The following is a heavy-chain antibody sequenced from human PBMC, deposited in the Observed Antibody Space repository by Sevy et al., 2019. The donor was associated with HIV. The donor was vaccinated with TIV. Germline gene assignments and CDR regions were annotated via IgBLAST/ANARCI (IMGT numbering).Heavy chain of an antibody. D-gene: IGHD2-21*02. CDR3: ARGGGYCGGDCYSIDY. CDR1: GFTFRTYA. CDR2: IWYDGTIK. Sequence: GGSLRLSCTASGFTFRTYAMSWVRQAPGKGLEWVALIWYDGTIKYYADSVKGRFTISRDNSKDTLFLQMNSLTPEDTAVYYCARGGGYCGGDCYSIDYWGQGALVTVSS. J-gene: IGHJ4*02. V-gene: IGHV3-33*08.